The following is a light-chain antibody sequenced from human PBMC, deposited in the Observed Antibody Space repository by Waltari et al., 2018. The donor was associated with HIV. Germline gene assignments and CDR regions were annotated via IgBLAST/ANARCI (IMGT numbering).Light chain of an antibody. J-gene: IGLJ2*01. CDR3: HACDRATGV. Sequence: SYELTQPPSVSVSPGQTASITCSGNKLGGKYAAWYQQKPGQSPVLVIYQDNKRPSGIPERFSCSNSGNTAPLTLSVTPTMDEADYSCHACDRATGVFGGGTYLTVL. CDR1: KLGGKY. V-gene: IGLV3-1*01. CDR2: QDN.